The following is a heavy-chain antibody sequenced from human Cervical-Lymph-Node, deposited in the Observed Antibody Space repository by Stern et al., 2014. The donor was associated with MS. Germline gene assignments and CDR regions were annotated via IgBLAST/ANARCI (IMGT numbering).Heavy chain of an antibody. Sequence: QLVQSGPEVKKPGTSEKVSCKASGFTFTSSAVQWVRQARGQRLEWRGWVVVGSGNTNYAQKFQERVTITRDMSTSTAYMELSSLRSEDTAVYYCAAEPMYYSDSVGAFDIWGQGTMVTVSS. D-gene: IGHD3-22*01. J-gene: IGHJ3*02. CDR3: AAEPMYYSDSVGAFDI. V-gene: IGHV1-58*01. CDR1: GFTFTSSA. CDR2: VVVGSGNT.